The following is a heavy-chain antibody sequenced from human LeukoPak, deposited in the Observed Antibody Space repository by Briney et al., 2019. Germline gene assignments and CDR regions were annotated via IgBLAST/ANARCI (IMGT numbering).Heavy chain of an antibody. CDR1: GFTVTDNY. V-gene: IGHV3-53*01. Sequence: GGSLRLSCAASGFTVTDNYMNWVRQAPGKGLEWVSAISGSGGSTYYADSVKGRFTISRDNSKNTLYLQMNSLRAEDTAVYYCARATTMIVVDLDYWGQGTLVTVSS. CDR2: ISGSGGST. CDR3: ARATTMIVVDLDY. D-gene: IGHD3-22*01. J-gene: IGHJ4*02.